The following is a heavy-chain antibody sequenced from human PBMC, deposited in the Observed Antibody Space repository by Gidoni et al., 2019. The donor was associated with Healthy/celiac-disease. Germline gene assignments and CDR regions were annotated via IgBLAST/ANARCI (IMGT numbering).Heavy chain of an antibody. D-gene: IGHD3-3*01. Sequence: EVQLLESGGGLVQPGGSLRLSCAASGFTFSSYAMSWVRQAPGKGLEWVSAISGSGGSTYYADSVKGRFTISRDNSKNTLYLQMNSLRAEDTAVYYCAKTVYYDFWSGPIGYFDYWGQGTLVTVSS. V-gene: IGHV3-23*01. CDR1: GFTFSSYA. J-gene: IGHJ4*02. CDR3: AKTVYYDFWSGPIGYFDY. CDR2: ISGSGGST.